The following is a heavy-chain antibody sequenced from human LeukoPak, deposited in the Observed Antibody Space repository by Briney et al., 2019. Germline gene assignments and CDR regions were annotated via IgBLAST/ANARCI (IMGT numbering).Heavy chain of an antibody. V-gene: IGHV4-34*01. CDR3: ARRGYDILTGSAYYYYYMDV. D-gene: IGHD3-9*01. J-gene: IGHJ6*03. CDR1: GGSFSGYY. CDR2: INHSGST. Sequence: PSETLSLTCAVYGGSFSGYYWSWIRQPPGKGLEWIGEINHSGSTNYNPSLKSRVTISVDTSKNQFSLKLSSVTAADTAVYYCARRGYDILTGSAYYYYYMDVWGKGTTVTVSS.